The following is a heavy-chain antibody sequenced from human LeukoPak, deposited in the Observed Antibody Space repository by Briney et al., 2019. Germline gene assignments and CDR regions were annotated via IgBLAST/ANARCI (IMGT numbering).Heavy chain of an antibody. D-gene: IGHD2-8*01. CDR1: GYTFTGYY. V-gene: IGHV1-2*02. CDR2: INPNSGGT. J-gene: IGHJ6*02. Sequence: ASVKVSCKASGYTFTGYYMHWVRQAPGQGLEWMGWINPNSGGTNYAQKFQGRVTMTRDTSISTAYMELSRLRSDDTAVYYCAGVCYPGGGGYGMDVWGQGTTVTVSS. CDR3: AGVCYPGGGGYGMDV.